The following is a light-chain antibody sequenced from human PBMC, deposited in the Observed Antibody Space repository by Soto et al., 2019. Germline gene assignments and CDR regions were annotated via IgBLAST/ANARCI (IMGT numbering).Light chain of an antibody. CDR1: QNVAGNY. Sequence: ENVLTQSPGTLSLPPGERATLSCKASQNVAGNYLAWYQQRPGQAPNLLIYGASRRSTGIPDRFSGSGSGTDFTLTITRLEPEDSAVYYCQQYGESRTFGLGTKVEIK. J-gene: IGKJ1*01. V-gene: IGKV3-20*01. CDR2: GAS. CDR3: QQYGESRT.